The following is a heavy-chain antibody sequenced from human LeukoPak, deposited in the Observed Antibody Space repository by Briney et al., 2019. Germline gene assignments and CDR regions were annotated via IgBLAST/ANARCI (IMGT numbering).Heavy chain of an antibody. V-gene: IGHV4-4*07. D-gene: IGHD1-26*01. J-gene: IGHJ3*02. CDR2: FYSSGNT. CDR3: ARERGILRGDAFDI. CDR1: GVSFSTHY. Sequence: PSETLSLTCTASGVSFSTHYWTWLRQPAGKGLEWLGRFYSSGNTNYNPSLESRVTMSIDTSKNQFSLKLTSVTAADTAVYYCARERGILRGDAFDIWGQGTVVTVSS.